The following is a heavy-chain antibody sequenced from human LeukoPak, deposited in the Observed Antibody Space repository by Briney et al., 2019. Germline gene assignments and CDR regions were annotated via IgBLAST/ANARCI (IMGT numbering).Heavy chain of an antibody. CDR1: GFTVSSNY. Sequence: GGSLRLSCAASGFTVSSNYMSWVRQAPGKGLEWVSLLYSGGSTYYADSVKGRFIISRDNSKNTLYLQMNSLRAEDTAVYYCAVFRFSNDAFDIWGQGTMVTVSS. V-gene: IGHV3-53*05. D-gene: IGHD3-3*01. CDR3: AVFRFSNDAFDI. CDR2: LYSGGST. J-gene: IGHJ3*02.